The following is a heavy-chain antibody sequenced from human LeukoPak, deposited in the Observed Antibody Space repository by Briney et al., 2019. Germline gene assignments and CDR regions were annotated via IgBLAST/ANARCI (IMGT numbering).Heavy chain of an antibody. V-gene: IGHV3-30-3*01. CDR3: AREVAYSSFFEAFDI. CDR2: ISYDGSNK. CDR1: GFTFRSYA. D-gene: IGHD6-6*01. Sequence: GGSLRLSCAASGFTFRSYAMHWVRQAPGKGLEWVAVISYDGSNKYYTDSVKGRFTISRDNSKNTLYLQMNSLRAEDTAVYYCAREVAYSSFFEAFDIWGQGTMVTVSS. J-gene: IGHJ3*02.